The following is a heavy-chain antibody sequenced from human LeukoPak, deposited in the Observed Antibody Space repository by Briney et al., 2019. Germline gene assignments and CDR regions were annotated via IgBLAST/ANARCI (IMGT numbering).Heavy chain of an antibody. D-gene: IGHD3-22*01. Sequence: PGGSLRLSCAASGFTFSSYGMHWVRQAPGKGLEWVAFIRYDGSNKYYADFVKGRFTISRDNSKNTLYLQMNSLRAEDTAVYYCAPASYYDSSGYYLDYWGQGTLVTVSS. CDR1: GFTFSSYG. CDR2: IRYDGSNK. CDR3: APASYYDSSGYYLDY. V-gene: IGHV3-30*02. J-gene: IGHJ4*02.